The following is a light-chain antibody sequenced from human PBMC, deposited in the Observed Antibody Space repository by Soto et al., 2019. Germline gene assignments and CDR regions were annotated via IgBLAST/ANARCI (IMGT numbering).Light chain of an antibody. CDR1: QSISSW. Sequence: DIQMTQSPSTLSASVGDRVTITCRASQSISSWLAWYQQKPGKAPKLLIYKASYLESGVPSRFSGSGCGTEFTLTISSLQPDDFATYYCQQYNIYSPRNPFGQGTKVEIK. J-gene: IGKJ1*01. CDR2: KAS. V-gene: IGKV1-5*03. CDR3: QQYNIYSPRNP.